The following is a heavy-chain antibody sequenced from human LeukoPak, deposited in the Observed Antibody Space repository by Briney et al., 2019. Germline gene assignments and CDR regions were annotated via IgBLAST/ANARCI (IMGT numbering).Heavy chain of an antibody. D-gene: IGHD1-1*01. CDR3: ARGPTISETGYFDY. CDR1: GGSFSAYY. Sequence: KPSETLSLTCAVYGGSFSAYYWSWIRQSPGKGLEWIAEINRRGDTNYNPSVKSRVSISVDTSKNQFSLKVTSLTAADTAVYYCARGPTISETGYFDYWGQGTLVTVSS. V-gene: IGHV4-34*01. CDR2: INRRGDT. J-gene: IGHJ4*03.